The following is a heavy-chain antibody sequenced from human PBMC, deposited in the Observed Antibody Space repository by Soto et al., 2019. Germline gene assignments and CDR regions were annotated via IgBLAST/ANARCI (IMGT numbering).Heavy chain of an antibody. Sequence: QITLKESGPTLVKPTQTVTLTCTFSGFSLGTAGVGVGWIRQPPGKAPEWLAIIFWNDDKRYSPSLKSRLTIPKDTSKNQVVLTMTNMDPVDTATYYCARSTTRVGVHNWLDPWGQGTLVTVSS. CDR1: GFSLGTAGVG. J-gene: IGHJ5*02. CDR2: IFWNDDK. CDR3: ARSTTRVGVHNWLDP. D-gene: IGHD2-8*01. V-gene: IGHV2-5*01.